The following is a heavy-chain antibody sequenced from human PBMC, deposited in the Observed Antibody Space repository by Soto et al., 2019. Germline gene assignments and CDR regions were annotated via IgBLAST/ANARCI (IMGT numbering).Heavy chain of an antibody. V-gene: IGHV4-59*01. D-gene: IGHD3-3*01. J-gene: IGHJ5*02. CDR3: ARVDDFWSCYYWWFDP. Sequence: SETLSLTCTVSGGSISSYYCSWIRQPPGKGLEWIGYIYYSGSTNYNPSLKSRVTISVDTSKNQFSLKLSSVTAADTAVYYCARVDDFWSCYYWWFDPWGQGTLVTVSS. CDR1: GGSISSYY. CDR2: IYYSGST.